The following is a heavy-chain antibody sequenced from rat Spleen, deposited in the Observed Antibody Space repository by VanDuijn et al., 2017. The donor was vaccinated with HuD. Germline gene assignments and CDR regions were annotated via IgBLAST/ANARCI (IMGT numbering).Heavy chain of an antibody. D-gene: IGHD1-8*01. CDR1: GFSLTSYH. CDR3: ARALQYPHY. V-gene: IGHV2-32*01. CDR2: IRSDGDT. Sequence: QVQLKDSGPGLVQPSQTLSLTCTVSGFSLTSYHVHWVRQPPGKGLEWMGVIRSDGDTSSNSALKSRMSISRDTSKSQVFLKMSSLQTADTATYYCARALQYPHYWGQGVMVTVSS. J-gene: IGHJ2*01.